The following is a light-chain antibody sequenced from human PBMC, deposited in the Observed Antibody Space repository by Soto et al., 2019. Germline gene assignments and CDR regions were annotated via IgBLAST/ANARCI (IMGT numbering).Light chain of an antibody. CDR2: DAS. Sequence: DIQMTQSPSSLSASVGDRVTITCRASQALGSWLAWYQQKPGKAPTSLIYDASNLQTEVPSRFRGSGSGTDFTLTISGLQPEDSATYCCQQYISYPLPFGGGTMVEI. J-gene: IGKJ4*01. CDR3: QQYISYPLP. V-gene: IGKV1D-16*01. CDR1: QALGSW.